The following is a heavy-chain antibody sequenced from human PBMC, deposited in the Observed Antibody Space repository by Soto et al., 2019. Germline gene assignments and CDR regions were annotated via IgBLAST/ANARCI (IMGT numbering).Heavy chain of an antibody. CDR2: ITPVFETP. V-gene: IGHV1-69*01. CDR3: ARAIHGYNYRVDF. CDR1: GGTFISDA. Sequence: QVQLVQSGAEVKQPGSSVRVACEVSGGTFISDAISWVRQAPGQGLEWMGGITPVFETPNYAQKFQGRVTITADESTESTGTAYMELNRLTSDDTAVYYCARAIHGYNYRVDFWGQGTTVTVS. D-gene: IGHD5-12*01. J-gene: IGHJ6*02.